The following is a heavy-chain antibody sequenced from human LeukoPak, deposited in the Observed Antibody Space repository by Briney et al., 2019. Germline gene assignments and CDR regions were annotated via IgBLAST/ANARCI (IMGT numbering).Heavy chain of an antibody. D-gene: IGHD1-26*01. CDR1: GFTFNSYG. V-gene: IGHV3-30*02. CDR3: AKDGGSWSYFAFDI. CDR2: IRYDGSKS. Sequence: PGGSLRLSCAASGFTFNSYGMHWVRQAPGKGLEWVAFIRYDGSKSYFADSVKGRFALSRDNSKNTLYLQMSSLRPEDTAVYFCAKDGGSWSYFAFDIWGQGTMVTVSS. J-gene: IGHJ3*02.